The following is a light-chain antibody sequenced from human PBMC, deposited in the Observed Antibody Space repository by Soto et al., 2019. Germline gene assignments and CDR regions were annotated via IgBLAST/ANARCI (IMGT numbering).Light chain of an antibody. CDR3: SSYAGSNHNWV. V-gene: IGLV2-8*01. CDR2: EVN. J-gene: IGLJ3*02. CDR1: SSDVGGYNY. Sequence: QSVLTQPPSASGSPGQSVTISCTGSSSDVGGYNYVSWYQQHPGKAPKLMIHEVNKRPSGVLDRFSGSKSGNTASLTVSALQAEDEADYYCSSYAGSNHNWVFGGGTKVTVL.